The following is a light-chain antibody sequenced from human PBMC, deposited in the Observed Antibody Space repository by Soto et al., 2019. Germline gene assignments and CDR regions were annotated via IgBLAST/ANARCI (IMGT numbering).Light chain of an antibody. V-gene: IGLV2-11*01. CDR3: CSYAGSYTHV. J-gene: IGLJ1*01. CDR2: DVI. Sequence: QSALTQPRSVSGSPGQSVTISCTGTSSDVGTYTYVSWYQQHPGKAPKLIIYDVIKRPSGVPDRFSGSKSGNTASLTISGLQAEDEADYYYCSYAGSYTHVFGTGTKLTVL. CDR1: SSDVGTYTY.